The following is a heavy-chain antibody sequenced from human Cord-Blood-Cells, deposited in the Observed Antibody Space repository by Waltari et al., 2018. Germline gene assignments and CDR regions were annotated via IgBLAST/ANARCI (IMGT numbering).Heavy chain of an antibody. CDR2: IYYSGST. D-gene: IGHD6-19*01. CDR1: GGSISSYY. J-gene: IGHJ6*03. CDR3: ARVAGWNYYYYYMDV. Sequence: QVQLQESGPGLVKPSETLSLTCTVSGGSISSYYWSWIRQPPGKGLEWIGYIYYSGSTNYNPSLKSRVTISVDTSKNQFSLKLSSVTAADTAVYYCARVAGWNYYYYYMDVWGKGTTVTVSS. V-gene: IGHV4-59*01.